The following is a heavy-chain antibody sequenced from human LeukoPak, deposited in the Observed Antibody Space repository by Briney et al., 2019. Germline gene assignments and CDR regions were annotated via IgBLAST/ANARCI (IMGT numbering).Heavy chain of an antibody. V-gene: IGHV1-18*01. CDR1: GYTFTSYG. CDR3: ARASYYYGSGLIDY. D-gene: IGHD3-10*01. J-gene: IGHJ4*02. CDR2: ISAYNGNT. Sequence: GASVKVSCKASGYTFTSYGISWVRQAPGQGLEWMGWISAYNGNTNYAQKLQGRVTMTTDTSTSTAYMELSSLRSEDTAVYYCARASYYYGSGLIDYWGQGTLVTVSS.